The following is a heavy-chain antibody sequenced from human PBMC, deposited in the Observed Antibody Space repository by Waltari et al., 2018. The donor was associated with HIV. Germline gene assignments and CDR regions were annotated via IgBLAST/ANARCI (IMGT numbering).Heavy chain of an antibody. CDR1: GFAFCNSG. CDR2: IRYDGTNK. CDR3: AKAPHHYDSSGPVY. J-gene: IGHJ4*02. Sequence: QVQLLESGRVVVLPAGSLRRFWTAPGFAFCNSGVYWVRQAPGKGLQWVAFIRYDGTNKYYADSVKGRFIISRDNSKNTLSLQMHSLRAEDTAVYYCAKAPHHYDSSGPVYWGQGTLVTVSS. D-gene: IGHD3-22*01. V-gene: IGHV3-30*02.